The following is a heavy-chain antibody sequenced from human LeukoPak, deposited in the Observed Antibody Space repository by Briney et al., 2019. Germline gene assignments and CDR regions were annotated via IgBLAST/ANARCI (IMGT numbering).Heavy chain of an antibody. CDR2: IYYSGST. CDR1: GGSISSYY. V-gene: IGHV4-39*01. J-gene: IGHJ4*02. D-gene: IGHD3-10*01. Sequence: SETLSLTCTVSGGSISSYYWGWIRQPPGKGLEWIGSIYYSGSTYYNPSLKSRVTISVDTSKNQFSLKLSSVTAADTAVYYCARLWFGELHWDYWGQGTLVTVSS. CDR3: ARLWFGELHWDY.